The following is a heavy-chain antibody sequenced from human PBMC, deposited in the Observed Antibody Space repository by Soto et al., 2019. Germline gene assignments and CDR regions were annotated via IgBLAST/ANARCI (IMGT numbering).Heavy chain of an antibody. CDR3: ATRLRVGATTHYYYYGMDV. CDR1: GYSFTSYW. Sequence: SLKISCKGSGYSFTSYWISWVRQMPGKGLEWMGRIDPSDSYTNYSPSFQGHVTISADKSISTAYLQWSSLKASDTAMYYCATRLRVGATTHYYYYGMDVWGQGTTVTVSS. V-gene: IGHV5-10-1*01. CDR2: IDPSDSYT. J-gene: IGHJ6*02. D-gene: IGHD1-26*01.